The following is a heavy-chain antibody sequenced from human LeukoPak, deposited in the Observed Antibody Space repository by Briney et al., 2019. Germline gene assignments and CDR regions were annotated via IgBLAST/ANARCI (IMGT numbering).Heavy chain of an antibody. V-gene: IGHV3-48*01. D-gene: IGHD2-15*01. Sequence: GGSLRLSCAASGFSFTTHNMNWVRQAPGKGLEWISYISDSGEAIFYADSVQGRFTISRDNAKNSIYLQMNTLRAEDTAVYYCARTYGSGSLDYGGQGTLVTISS. CDR1: GFSFTTHN. CDR2: ISDSGEAI. J-gene: IGHJ4*02. CDR3: ARTYGSGSLDY.